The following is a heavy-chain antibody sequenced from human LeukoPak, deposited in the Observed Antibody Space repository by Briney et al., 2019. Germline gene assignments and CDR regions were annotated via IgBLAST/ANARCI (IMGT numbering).Heavy chain of an antibody. Sequence: ASVKVSCKASGYTFTSYGISWVRQAPGQGLEWMGWMNPNSGNTGYAQKFQGRVTMTRNTSISTAYMELSSLRSEDTAVYYCARGISDYDFWSGYYKDWFDPWGQGTLVTVSS. CDR3: ARGISDYDFWSGYYKDWFDP. J-gene: IGHJ5*02. CDR1: GYTFTSYG. CDR2: MNPNSGNT. D-gene: IGHD3-3*01. V-gene: IGHV1-8*02.